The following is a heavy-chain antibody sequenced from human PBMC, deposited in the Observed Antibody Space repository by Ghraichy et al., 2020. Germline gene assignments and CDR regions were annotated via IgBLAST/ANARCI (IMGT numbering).Heavy chain of an antibody. CDR3: ARDKWGYSSSSTHYYYYYGMDV. D-gene: IGHD6-6*01. CDR1: GFTFSSYS. V-gene: IGHV3-48*02. CDR2: ISSSSSTI. Sequence: GGSLRLSCAASGFTFSSYSMNWVRQAPGKGLEWVSYISSSSSTIYYADSVKGRFTISRDNAKNSLYLQMNSLRDEDTAVYYCARDKWGYSSSSTHYYYYYGMDVWGQGTTVTVSS. J-gene: IGHJ6*02.